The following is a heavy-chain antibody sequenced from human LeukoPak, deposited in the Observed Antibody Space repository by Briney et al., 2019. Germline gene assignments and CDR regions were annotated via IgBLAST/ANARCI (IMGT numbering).Heavy chain of an antibody. CDR1: GGTFSSYA. J-gene: IGHJ3*02. Sequence: SVKVSCKASGGTFSSYAISWVRQAPGQGLEWMGGIIPIFGTANYAQKFQGRVTITTDESTSTAYMELSSLRSEDTAVYYCARGNPRITMIVVGASDIWGQGTMVTVSS. CDR3: ARGNPRITMIVVGASDI. D-gene: IGHD3-22*01. V-gene: IGHV1-69*05. CDR2: IIPIFGTA.